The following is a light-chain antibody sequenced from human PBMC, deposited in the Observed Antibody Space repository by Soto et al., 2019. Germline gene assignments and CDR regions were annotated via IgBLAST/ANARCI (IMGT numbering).Light chain of an antibody. Sequence: QSVLTQPPSVSGAPGQRVTISCTGSSSNIGAGYDVHWYQQLPGTAPELLISGNSNRPSGVPDRFSGYKSGTSASLAITGLQAEDEADYDCQSYDSSLSGAVFGGGTQLTVL. CDR1: SSNIGAGYD. J-gene: IGLJ7*01. CDR2: GNS. CDR3: QSYDSSLSGAV. V-gene: IGLV1-40*01.